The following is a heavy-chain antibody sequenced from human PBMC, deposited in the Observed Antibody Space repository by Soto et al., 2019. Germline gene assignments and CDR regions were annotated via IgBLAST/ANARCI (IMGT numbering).Heavy chain of an antibody. CDR1: GVSIDSHDW. Sequence: QVQLQESGPGLVKPSGTLSLTCAVSGVSIDSHDWWTWVRQPPGKGLEWIGESHQSGNTNYNSSLESRVTISRDKSRNHFSLQLDSVTVADTAVYYCATRDTGRVYWGQGTLVTVSS. D-gene: IGHD5-18*01. V-gene: IGHV4-4*02. CDR3: ATRDTGRVY. CDR2: SHQSGNT. J-gene: IGHJ4*02.